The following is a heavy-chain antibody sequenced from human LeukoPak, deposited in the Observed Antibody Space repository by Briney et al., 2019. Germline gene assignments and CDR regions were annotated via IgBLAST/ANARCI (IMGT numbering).Heavy chain of an antibody. J-gene: IGHJ6*03. Sequence: SSETLSLTCTVSGGSISSSSHYWGWIRQSPGKGLEWIGNIYYSGRTYYKSSLKSRVTISVDTSKNQFSLKLSSVTAADTAVYYCARQVGWGSQEGGGHYYMDLWGKGTTVTVSS. CDR3: ARQVGWGSQEGGGHYYMDL. CDR2: IYYSGRT. V-gene: IGHV4-39*01. D-gene: IGHD1-26*01. CDR1: GGSISSSSHY.